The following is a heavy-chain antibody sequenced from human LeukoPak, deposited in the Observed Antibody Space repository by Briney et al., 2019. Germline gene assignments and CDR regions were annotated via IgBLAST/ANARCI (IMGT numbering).Heavy chain of an antibody. CDR1: GGSISTSSYY. CDR3: ARGTTVVTLLPLNWFDP. D-gene: IGHD4-23*01. CDR2: IFYSGST. V-gene: IGHV4-39*07. Sequence: PSETLSLTCTVSGGSISTSSYYWGWVRQPPGKGLEWIGNIFYSGSTYYNPSLKSRVTISVDTSKNQFSLKLNSVTAADTAVYYCARGTTVVTLLPLNWFDPWGQGTLVTVSS. J-gene: IGHJ5*02.